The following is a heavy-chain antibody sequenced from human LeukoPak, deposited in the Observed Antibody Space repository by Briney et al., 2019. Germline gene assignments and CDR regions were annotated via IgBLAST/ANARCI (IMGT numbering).Heavy chain of an antibody. J-gene: IGHJ6*03. V-gene: IGHV3-21*01. CDR1: GFTFSSYS. D-gene: IGHD2-15*01. Sequence: PGGSLRLSCAASGFTFSSYSMNWVRQAPGKGLEWVSSISSSSSYIYYADSVKGRFTISRDNAKNSLYLQMNSLRAEDTAVYYCARVKGSRVGYMDVWGKGTTVTVSS. CDR2: ISSSSSYI. CDR3: ARVKGSRVGYMDV.